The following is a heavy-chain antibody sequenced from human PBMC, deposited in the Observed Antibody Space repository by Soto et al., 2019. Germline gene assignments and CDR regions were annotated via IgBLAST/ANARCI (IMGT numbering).Heavy chain of an antibody. CDR3: ARSRKVATANWFDP. V-gene: IGHV1-18*01. Sequence: VQLVQSGAEVKKPGASVKVSCKASGYTFTSYGISWVRQAPGQGLEWMGWISGYSGNTNYAQNLQGRVTMTTDTSTRTAYMELRSLRSDDTAMYYCARSRKVATANWFDPWGQGTLVTVSS. CDR1: GYTFTSYG. D-gene: IGHD5-12*01. J-gene: IGHJ5*02. CDR2: ISGYSGNT.